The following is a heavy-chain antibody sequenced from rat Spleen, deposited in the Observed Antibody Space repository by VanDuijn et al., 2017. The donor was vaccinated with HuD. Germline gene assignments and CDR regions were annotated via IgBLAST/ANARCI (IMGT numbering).Heavy chain of an antibody. D-gene: IGHD1-10*01. CDR1: DYSITSNY. J-gene: IGHJ2*01. CDR3: ARDNNYKAY. V-gene: IGHV3-1*01. Sequence: EVQLQESGPGLVKPSQSLSLTCSVTDYSITSNYWDWIRKFPGNKMEWIGHISYSGSTNYNPSLKSRISITRDTSKNQFFLQLNSVTTEDTATYYCARDNNYKAYWGQGVMVTVSS. CDR2: ISYSGST.